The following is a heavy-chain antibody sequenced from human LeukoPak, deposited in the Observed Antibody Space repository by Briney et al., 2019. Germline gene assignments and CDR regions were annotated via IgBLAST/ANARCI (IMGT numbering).Heavy chain of an antibody. Sequence: SETLSLTCTVSGGSISSYYWSWIRQPPGKGLEWIGYIYYSGSTNYNPSLKSRVTISVDTSKNQFSLKLSSVTAADTAVYYCARDASGDFPPFFDYWGQGTLVTVSS. D-gene: IGHD4-17*01. J-gene: IGHJ4*02. V-gene: IGHV4-59*01. CDR1: GGSISSYY. CDR2: IYYSGST. CDR3: ARDASGDFPPFFDY.